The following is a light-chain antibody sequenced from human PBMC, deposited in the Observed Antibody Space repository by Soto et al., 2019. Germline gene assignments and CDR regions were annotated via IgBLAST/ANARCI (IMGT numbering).Light chain of an antibody. V-gene: IGLV2-18*02. CDR1: SSDVGSYNR. CDR2: EVS. Sequence: QSVLTQPPSVSGSPGQSVTFSCTGTSSDVGSYNRVSWYQQPPGTAPKLMIYEVSNRPSGVPDRFSGSKSGNTASLTISGLQTEDEADYYCSSYTSSSTYVSGTGTKVTVL. J-gene: IGLJ1*01. CDR3: SSYTSSSTYV.